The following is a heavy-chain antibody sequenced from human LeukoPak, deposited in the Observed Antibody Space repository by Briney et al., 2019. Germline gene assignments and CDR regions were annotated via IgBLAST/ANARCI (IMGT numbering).Heavy chain of an antibody. CDR1: GGTFSSYA. V-gene: IGHV1-69*05. CDR3: ARPDIVEAYAFDI. CDR2: IIPIFGTA. J-gene: IGHJ3*02. Sequence: SVKVSCKASGGTFSSYAISWVRQAPGQGLEWMGGIIPIFGTANYAQKFQGRVTITTDESTSTAYMELSSLRSEDTAVYYCARPDIVEAYAFDIWGQGTMVTVSS. D-gene: IGHD2-15*01.